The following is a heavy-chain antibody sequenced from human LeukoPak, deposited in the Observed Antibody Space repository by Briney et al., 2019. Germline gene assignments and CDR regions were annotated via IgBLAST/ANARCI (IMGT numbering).Heavy chain of an antibody. V-gene: IGHV4-34*01. D-gene: IGHD2-15*01. J-gene: IGHJ4*02. Sequence: SGTLSLTCAVYGGSFSGYYWSWIRQPPGKGLEWIGEINHSGSTNYNPSLKSRVTISVDTSKNQFSLKLSSVTAADTAVYYCARGLSAIVYWGQGTLVTVSS. CDR2: INHSGST. CDR3: ARGLSAIVY. CDR1: GGSFSGYY.